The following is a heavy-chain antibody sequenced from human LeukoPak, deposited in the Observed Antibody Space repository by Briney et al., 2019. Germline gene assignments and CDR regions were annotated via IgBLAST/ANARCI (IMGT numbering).Heavy chain of an antibody. CDR1: GFTFSSYA. V-gene: IGHV3-64D*06. J-gene: IGHJ4*02. CDR3: VKGEYCSSTSCYGGYCSGGSCYTPPYYFDY. Sequence: GGPLRLSCSASGFTFSSYAMHLVRQAPGKGLEYVSAISSKWGSTYYADSVKGRFTISRDNSKNTLYLQMSSLRAEDTAVYYCVKGEYCSSTSCYGGYCSGGSCYTPPYYFDYWGPGTLVTVSS. CDR2: ISSKWGST. D-gene: IGHD2-15*01.